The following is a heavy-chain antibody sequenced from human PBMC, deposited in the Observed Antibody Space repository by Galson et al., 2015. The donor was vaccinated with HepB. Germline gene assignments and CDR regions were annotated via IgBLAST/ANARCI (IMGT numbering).Heavy chain of an antibody. CDR2: INAGKGNT. V-gene: IGHV1-3*01. D-gene: IGHD3-10*01. CDR3: ARGDILLWFGELTPNNWFDP. J-gene: IGHJ5*02. Sequence: SVKVSCKASGYSFTSYAMHWVRQAPGQRLEWMGWINAGKGNTKYSQKFQGRVTITRDTSASTGYMELSSLRSEDTAVYYCARGDILLWFGELTPNNWFDPWGQGTLVTVSS. CDR1: GYSFTSYA.